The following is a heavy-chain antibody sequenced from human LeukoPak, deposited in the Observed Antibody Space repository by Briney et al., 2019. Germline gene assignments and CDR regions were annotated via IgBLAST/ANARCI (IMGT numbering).Heavy chain of an antibody. Sequence: GGSLRLSCAASGFTFSSYGIHWVRQAPGKGLEWVAVISYDGSNKYYADSVKGRFTISRDNSKNTLYLQMNSLRAEDTAVYYCAKDLYRYSGSSYFDYWGQGTLVTVSS. J-gene: IGHJ4*02. D-gene: IGHD1-26*01. CDR1: GFTFSSYG. CDR3: AKDLYRYSGSSYFDY. V-gene: IGHV3-30*18. CDR2: ISYDGSNK.